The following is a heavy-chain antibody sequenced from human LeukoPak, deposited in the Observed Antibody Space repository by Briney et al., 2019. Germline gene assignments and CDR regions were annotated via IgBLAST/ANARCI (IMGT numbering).Heavy chain of an antibody. CDR2: IYSSGNT. CDR3: AGGFAAAATFDY. V-gene: IGHV4-39*02. CDR1: GGSISRRTYY. J-gene: IGHJ4*02. D-gene: IGHD6-13*01. Sequence: SETLSLTCSVSGGSISRRTYYWAWIRQPPGKGLECIGIIYSSGNTYSNPSLNSRVTLSVDTSKSHFSLKLRSVTAADTAVYYCAGGFAAAATFDYWGQGALVTVSS.